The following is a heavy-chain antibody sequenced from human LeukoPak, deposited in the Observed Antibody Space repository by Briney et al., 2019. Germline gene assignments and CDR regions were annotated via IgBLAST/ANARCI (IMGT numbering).Heavy chain of an antibody. J-gene: IGHJ4*02. D-gene: IGHD4-23*01. CDR2: IYYSGST. Sequence: PSETLSLTCTVSGGSISSSSYYWGWIRQPPGKGLGWIGSIYYSGSTYYNPSLKSRVTISVDTSKNQFSLKLSSGAAADTAVYYCARMYGGNSKGDYWGQGTLVTVSS. CDR1: GGSISSSSYY. V-gene: IGHV4-39*01. CDR3: ARMYGGNSKGDY.